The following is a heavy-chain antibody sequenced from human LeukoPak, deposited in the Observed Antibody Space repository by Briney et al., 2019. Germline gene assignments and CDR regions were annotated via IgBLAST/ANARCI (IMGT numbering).Heavy chain of an antibody. CDR2: ISGSGGST. CDR3: AKEGYCSGGSCYFGGNWFDP. Sequence: GGSLRLSCAASGFTFSSYAMHWVRQAPGKGLEWVSAISGSGGSTYYADSVKGRFTISRDNSKNTLYLQMNSLRAEDTAVYYCAKEGYCSGGSCYFGGNWFDPWGQGTLVTVSS. V-gene: IGHV3-23*01. J-gene: IGHJ5*02. CDR1: GFTFSSYA. D-gene: IGHD2-15*01.